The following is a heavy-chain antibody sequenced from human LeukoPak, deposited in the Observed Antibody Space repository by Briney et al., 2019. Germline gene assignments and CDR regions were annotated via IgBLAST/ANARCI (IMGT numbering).Heavy chain of an antibody. Sequence: GGSLRLSCAASGFTFSSYEMNWVRQAPGKGLGWVSYISSSGSTIYYADSVKGRFTISRDNAKNSLYLQMNSLRAEDTAVYYCARDRSGYDYYYYYYMDVWGKGTTVTVSS. CDR1: GFTFSSYE. D-gene: IGHD5-12*01. J-gene: IGHJ6*03. CDR3: ARDRSGYDYYYYYYMDV. CDR2: ISSSGSTI. V-gene: IGHV3-48*03.